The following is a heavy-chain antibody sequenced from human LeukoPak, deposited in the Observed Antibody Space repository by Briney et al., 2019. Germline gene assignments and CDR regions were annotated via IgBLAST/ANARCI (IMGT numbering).Heavy chain of an antibody. Sequence: GGSLRLSCAASGFTFSSSAMNWVRQAPGKGLEWVSGISGSGGSTYYADSVKGLFTISRDNSKNTLYLQMNSLRAEDTALYYCAKRGYGSGIFLYYFDYWGQGTLVTVSS. CDR2: ISGSGGST. CDR1: GFTFSSSA. CDR3: AKRGYGSGIFLYYFDY. D-gene: IGHD3-10*01. J-gene: IGHJ4*02. V-gene: IGHV3-23*01.